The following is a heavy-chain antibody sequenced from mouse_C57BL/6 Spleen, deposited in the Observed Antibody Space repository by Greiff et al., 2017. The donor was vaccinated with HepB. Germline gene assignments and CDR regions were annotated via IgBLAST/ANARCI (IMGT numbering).Heavy chain of an antibody. D-gene: IGHD3-2*02. CDR2: INYDGSST. Sequence: EVQVVESEGGLVQPGSSMKLSCTASGFTFSDYYMAWVRQVPEKGLEWVANINYDGSSTYYLDSLKSRFIISRDNAKNILYLQMSSLKSEDTAAYYCARDSLVTAQGFDYWGQGTTLTVSS. V-gene: IGHV5-16*01. CDR1: GFTFSDYY. CDR3: ARDSLVTAQGFDY. J-gene: IGHJ2*01.